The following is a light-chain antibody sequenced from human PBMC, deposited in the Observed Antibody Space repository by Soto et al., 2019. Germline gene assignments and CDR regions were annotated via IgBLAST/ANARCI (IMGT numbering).Light chain of an antibody. Sequence: QSVLTQPPSVSGAPGQRVTISCTGSSSNIGAGYDVHWYQQPPGTAPKLLIYGNSNRPSGVPDRFSGSKSGTSASLAISGLQSEDEADYYCAAWDDSLNGYYVFGTGTKSPS. V-gene: IGLV1-40*01. CDR3: AAWDDSLNGYYV. CDR2: GNS. CDR1: SSNIGAGYD. J-gene: IGLJ1*01.